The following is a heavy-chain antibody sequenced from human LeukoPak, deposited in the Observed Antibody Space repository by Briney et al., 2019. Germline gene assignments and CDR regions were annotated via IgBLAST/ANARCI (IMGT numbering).Heavy chain of an antibody. D-gene: IGHD3-16*02. CDR1: GFTFSDYY. Sequence: GGSLRLSCAASGFTFSDYYMSWIRQAPGKALEWVSYISSSSGNIYYADSVKGRFTISRDNAKTSLYLQMNSLRAEDTALYYCARDRGGIGYYMDVWGKGTTVTVSS. J-gene: IGHJ6*03. CDR3: ARDRGGIGYYMDV. CDR2: ISSSSGNI. V-gene: IGHV3-11*04.